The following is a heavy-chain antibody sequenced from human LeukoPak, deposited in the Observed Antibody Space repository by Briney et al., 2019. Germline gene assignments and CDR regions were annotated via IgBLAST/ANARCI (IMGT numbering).Heavy chain of an antibody. V-gene: IGHV1-2*02. D-gene: IGHD6-6*01. J-gene: IGHJ6*02. CDR2: INPNSGGT. CDR3: ARVSQTASPYYYYGMDV. CDR1: GYTFTGYY. Sequence: ASVKVSCKASGYTFTGYYMHWVRQAPGQGLEWMGWINPNSGGTNYAQKFQGRVTMTRDTSISTAYMELSRLRSDDTAVYYCARVSQTASPYYYYGMDVWGQGTTVTVSS.